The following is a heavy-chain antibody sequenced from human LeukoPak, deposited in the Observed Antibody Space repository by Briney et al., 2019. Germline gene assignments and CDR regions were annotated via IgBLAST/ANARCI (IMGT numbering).Heavy chain of an antibody. CDR3: ARHLSGITGYTYGRGIDY. CDR1: GFTFTHYW. D-gene: IGHD5-18*01. J-gene: IGHJ4*02. Sequence: GGSLRLSCAASGFTFTHYWMSWVRQAPGKGLEWVANIKQDGSEKYYLDSVKGRFTISRDNAKNSLYLQMNSLRAEDTAVYYCARHLSGITGYTYGRGIDYWGQGTLVTVSS. V-gene: IGHV3-7*01. CDR2: IKQDGSEK.